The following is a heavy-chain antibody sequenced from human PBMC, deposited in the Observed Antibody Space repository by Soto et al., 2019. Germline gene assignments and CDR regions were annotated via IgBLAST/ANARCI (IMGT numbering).Heavy chain of an antibody. CDR3: ARGSWDDVSGHYYMDV. CDR2: TYYRSKWYS. J-gene: IGHJ6*03. V-gene: IGHV6-1*01. CDR1: GDTVSSHSAA. Sequence: SQTLSLTCDTSGDTVSSHSAAWNWIRQTPSRGFEWLGRTYYRSKWYSNYAISVKSRVTVNPDTFKNQFSLQLNSVTPEDTAVYYCARGSWDDVSGHYYMDVWGKGTTVTVSS. D-gene: IGHD1-1*01.